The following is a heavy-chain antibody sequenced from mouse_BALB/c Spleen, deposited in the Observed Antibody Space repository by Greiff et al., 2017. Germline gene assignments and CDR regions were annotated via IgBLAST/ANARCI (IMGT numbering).Heavy chain of an antibody. V-gene: IGHV1S81*02. Sequence: VKLQQPGAELVKPGASVKLSCKASGYTFTSYWMHWVKQRPGQGLEWIGEINPSNGRTNYNEKFKSKATLTVDKSSSTAYMQLSSLTSEDSAVYYCAREDTAYYWGQGTLVTVSA. CDR1: GYTFTSYW. CDR2: INPSNGRT. CDR3: AREDTAYY. J-gene: IGHJ3*01. D-gene: IGHD1-2*01.